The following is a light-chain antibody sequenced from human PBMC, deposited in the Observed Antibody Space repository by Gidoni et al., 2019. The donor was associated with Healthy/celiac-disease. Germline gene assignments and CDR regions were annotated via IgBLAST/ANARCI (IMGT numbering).Light chain of an antibody. J-gene: IGKJ2*01. CDR1: QSLLHSNGYNY. CDR3: MQALQTPT. V-gene: IGKV2-28*01. CDR2: LGS. Sequence: DILFTPSPLSLPVTPGEPASIFCRSSQSLLHSNGYNYLDWYLQKPGQSPQLLIYLGSNRASGVPDRFSGSGSGTDFTLKISRVEAEDVGGYYCMQALQTPTFGQGTKLEIK.